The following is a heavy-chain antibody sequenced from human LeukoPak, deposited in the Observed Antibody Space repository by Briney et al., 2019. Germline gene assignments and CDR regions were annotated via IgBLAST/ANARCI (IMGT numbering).Heavy chain of an antibody. Sequence: GGSLRLSCAASGFTFRNYAMHWVRQTPGKGLEWVAVISGVGSDKYYADSVQGRFTISRDNSKNTLYLQMNSLRVEDTAVYYCAPLAGGEEMDWGQGTPVTVSS. CDR3: APLAGGEEMD. CDR2: ISGVGSDK. D-gene: IGHD4-17*01. CDR1: GFTFRNYA. V-gene: IGHV3-30*04. J-gene: IGHJ4*02.